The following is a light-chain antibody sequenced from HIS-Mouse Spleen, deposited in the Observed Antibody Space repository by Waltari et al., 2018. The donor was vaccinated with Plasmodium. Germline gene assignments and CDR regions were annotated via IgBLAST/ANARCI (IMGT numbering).Light chain of an antibody. CDR3: YSAADNNRV. V-gene: IGLV3-27*01. CDR1: VLAKKY. CDR2: KDS. J-gene: IGLJ3*02. Sequence: SYELTQPSSVSVSPGQTARITCSGDVLAKKYARWFQQKPGQAPVLGIYKDSERPSGNPERVSGSSSGTTVTLTISGAQVEDEADYYCYSAADNNRVFGGGTKLTVL.